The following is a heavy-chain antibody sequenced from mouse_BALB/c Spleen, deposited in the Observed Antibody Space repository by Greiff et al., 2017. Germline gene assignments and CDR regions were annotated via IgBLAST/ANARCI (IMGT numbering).Heavy chain of an antibody. J-gene: IGHJ4*01. CDR2: ISSGGSYT. V-gene: IGHV5-9-4*01. Sequence: EVQRVESGGGLVKPGGSLKLSCAASGFTFSSYAMSWVRQSPEKRLEWVAEISSGGSYTYYPDTVTGRFTISRDNAKNTLYLEMSSLRSEDTAMYYCARGGPIRGYAMDYWGQGTSVTVSS. CDR1: GFTFSSYA. D-gene: IGHD1-1*01. CDR3: ARGGPIRGYAMDY.